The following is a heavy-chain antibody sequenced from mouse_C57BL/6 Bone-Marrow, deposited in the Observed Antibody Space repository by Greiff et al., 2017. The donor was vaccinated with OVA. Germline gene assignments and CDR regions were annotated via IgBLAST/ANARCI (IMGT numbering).Heavy chain of an antibody. CDR3: ASYYDSRFYFDY. CDR1: GYTFTSYW. Sequence: QVQLQQPGAELVKPGASVKLSCKASGYTFTSYWMHWVKQRPGQGLEWIGTIHPNSGSTNYNEKFKSKATLTVDKSSSTAYMQLSSLTSEDSAVYYCASYYDSRFYFDYWGRGTTLTVS. V-gene: IGHV1-64*01. D-gene: IGHD1-1*01. CDR2: IHPNSGST. J-gene: IGHJ2*01.